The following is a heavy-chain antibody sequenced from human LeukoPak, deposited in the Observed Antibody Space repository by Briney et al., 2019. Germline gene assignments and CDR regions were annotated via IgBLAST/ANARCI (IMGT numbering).Heavy chain of an antibody. J-gene: IGHJ2*01. CDR3: ARGLRLWYFDL. D-gene: IGHD3-16*01. CDR1: GGSISSYY. V-gene: IGHV4-59*12. Sequence: SETLSLTCTVSGGSISSYYWSWIRQPPGKGLEWIGYIYYSGSTNYNPSLKSRVTISVDTSKKQVSLKLSSVTAADTAVYYCARGLRLWYFDLWGRGTLVTVSS. CDR2: IYYSGST.